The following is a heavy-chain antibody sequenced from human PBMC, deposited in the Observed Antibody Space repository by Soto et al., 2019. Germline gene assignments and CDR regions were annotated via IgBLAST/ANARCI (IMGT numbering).Heavy chain of an antibody. D-gene: IGHD2-21*02. CDR3: ARDLWGYCGADCYPLDV. J-gene: IGHJ6*02. CDR2: MYNTGST. Sequence: SETLSLTCTVSGGSISSYYWSWIRQPPGKGLEWIGYMYNTGSTIYNPSLKSRVTISVDTSKNQFSLKLNSVTAADAAVYYCARDLWGYCGADCYPLDVWGQGTTVTVSS. V-gene: IGHV4-59*01. CDR1: GGSISSYY.